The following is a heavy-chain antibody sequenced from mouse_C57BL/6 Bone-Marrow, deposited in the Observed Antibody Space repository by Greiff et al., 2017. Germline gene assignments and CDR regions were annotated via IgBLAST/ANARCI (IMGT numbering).Heavy chain of an antibody. CDR2: IYPGGGNT. CDR3: ARYGNYVDY. J-gene: IGHJ2*02. D-gene: IGHD2-1*01. V-gene: IGHV1-76*01. Sequence: QVQLQQSGAELVRPGASVKLSCKASGYTFTDYYINWVKQRPGQGLEWIARIYPGGGNTYYNETVKGKATLTAEKSSSTAYMQLSSLTSEDSAVYFCARYGNYVDYWGQGTSLTVSS. CDR1: GYTFTDYY.